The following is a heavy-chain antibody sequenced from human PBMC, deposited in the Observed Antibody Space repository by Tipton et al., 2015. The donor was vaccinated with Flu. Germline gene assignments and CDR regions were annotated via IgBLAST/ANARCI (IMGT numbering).Heavy chain of an antibody. CDR3: ARGVQAGVDY. CDR2: MNPSSGNT. CDR1: GYTFTSLD. J-gene: IGHJ4*02. Sequence: QVQLVQSGPEVKNPGASVKVSCKASGYTFTSLDINWVRQATGQGPEWMGWMNPSSGNTGYAQKFQGRVSMTRDTSTNTAYLELSSLRSEDTAVYYCARGVQAGVDYWGQGTLVTVSS. V-gene: IGHV1-8*01. D-gene: IGHD1-14*01.